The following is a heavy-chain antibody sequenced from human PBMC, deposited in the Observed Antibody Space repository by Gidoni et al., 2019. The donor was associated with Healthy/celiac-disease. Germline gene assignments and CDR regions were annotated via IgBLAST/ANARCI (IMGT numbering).Heavy chain of an antibody. D-gene: IGHD3-22*01. Sequence: EVQLVESGGGLVQPGGSLRLSCAASGFTFSDHYMDWVRQAPGKGLGWVGRTRNKANSYPTEYAASVKGRFTISRDDSKNSLYLQMNSLKTEDTAVYYCARARVRKNYGMDVWGQGTTVTVSS. V-gene: IGHV3-72*01. CDR2: TRNKANSYPT. CDR3: ARARVRKNYGMDV. CDR1: GFTFSDHY. J-gene: IGHJ6*02.